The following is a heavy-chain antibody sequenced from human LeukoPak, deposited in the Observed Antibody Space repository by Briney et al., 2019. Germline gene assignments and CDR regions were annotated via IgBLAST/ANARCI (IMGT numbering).Heavy chain of an antibody. Sequence: SETLSLTCTVSGGSISSSSYYWGWIRQPPGKGLEWIGSIYYSGSTYYNPPLKSRVTISVDTSKNQFSLKLSSVTAADTAVYYCARRVRYYYDSSGNDYWGQGTLVTVSS. D-gene: IGHD3-22*01. J-gene: IGHJ4*02. CDR1: GGSISSSSYY. CDR3: ARRVRYYYDSSGNDY. CDR2: IYYSGST. V-gene: IGHV4-39*01.